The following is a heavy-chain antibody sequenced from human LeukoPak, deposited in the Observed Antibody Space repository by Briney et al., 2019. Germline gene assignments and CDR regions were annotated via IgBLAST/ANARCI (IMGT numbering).Heavy chain of an antibody. V-gene: IGHV3-23*01. CDR1: GFTFSSYA. CDR3: AKDLRPDGVDNFDH. CDR2: ISGSGRST. J-gene: IGHJ4*02. Sequence: GGSLRLSCAASGFTFSSYAMSWVRQAPGKGLEWVSAISGSGRSTYNADSVKGRFTISRDNSKNTLYLQVNSLRAEDTAVYYCAKDLRPDGVDNFDHWGQGILVTVSS. D-gene: IGHD2-8*01.